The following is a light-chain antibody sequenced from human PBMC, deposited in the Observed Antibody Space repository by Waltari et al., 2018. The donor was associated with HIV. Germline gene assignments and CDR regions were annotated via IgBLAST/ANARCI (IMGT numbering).Light chain of an antibody. CDR3: SSYTSSSTSHV. CDR2: EVS. V-gene: IGLV2-14*01. Sequence: QSALTQPASLSGSPGQSISISCTGTSCDLGGYTYVSSYQQHPGKAPKLMIYEVSNRPSGVSNRFSGSKSGNTASLTISGLQAEDEADYYCSSYTSSSTSHVFGTGTKVTVL. J-gene: IGLJ1*01. CDR1: SCDLGGYTY.